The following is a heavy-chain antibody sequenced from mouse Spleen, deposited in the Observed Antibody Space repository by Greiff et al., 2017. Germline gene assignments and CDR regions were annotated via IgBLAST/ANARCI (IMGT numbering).Heavy chain of an antibody. CDR3: ARGVTTVLPIDY. V-gene: IGHV1-59*01. Sequence: QVQLQQPGTELVRPGTSVKLSCKASGYTFTSYWMHWVKQRPGQGLEWIGVIDPSNSYTNYNQKFKGKATLTVDTSSSTAYMQLSSLTSEDSAVYCCARGVTTVLPIDYWGQGTTLTVSS. CDR1: GYTFTSYW. D-gene: IGHD1-1*01. J-gene: IGHJ2*01. CDR2: IDPSNSYT.